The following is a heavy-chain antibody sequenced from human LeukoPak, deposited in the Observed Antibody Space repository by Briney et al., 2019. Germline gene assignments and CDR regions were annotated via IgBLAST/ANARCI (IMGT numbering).Heavy chain of an antibody. CDR1: GFTVSSNY. V-gene: IGHV3-53*01. D-gene: IGHD5-18*01. J-gene: IGHJ6*02. CDR2: IYSGGST. CDR3: TRGAKGNVPLGHTAYYYVMDV. Sequence: GGSLRLSCAASGFTVSSNYMSWVRQAPGNGLEWVSVIYSGGSTYYADSVKGRFTISRDNSKNTLYLQMNSLRAEDTAVYYCTRGAKGNVPLGHTAYYYVMDVWGQGTTVTVSS.